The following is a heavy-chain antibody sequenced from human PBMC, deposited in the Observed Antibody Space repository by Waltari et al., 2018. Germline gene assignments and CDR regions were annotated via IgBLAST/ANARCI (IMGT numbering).Heavy chain of an antibody. D-gene: IGHD3-22*01. CDR1: GGTFSSYA. Sequence: QVQLVQSGAEVKKPGSSVKVSCKASGGTFSSYAISWVRPAPGQGLEWMGGIIPIFGTANYAQKFQGRVTITTDESTSTAYMELSSLRSEDTAVYYCARDRWDSSGYYDNWFDPWGQGTLVTVSS. CDR2: IIPIFGTA. J-gene: IGHJ5*02. V-gene: IGHV1-69*05. CDR3: ARDRWDSSGYYDNWFDP.